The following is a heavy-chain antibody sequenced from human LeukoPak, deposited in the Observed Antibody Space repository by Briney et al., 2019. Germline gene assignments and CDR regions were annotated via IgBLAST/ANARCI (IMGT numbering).Heavy chain of an antibody. D-gene: IGHD6-19*01. J-gene: IGHJ4*02. V-gene: IGHV3-23*01. CDR1: GFTFTTYA. CDR3: AKAVVSGRSFDY. CDR2: ISGSGAFT. Sequence: GGSLRLSCAASGFTFTTYAMSWVRQAPGKGVEWVSTISGSGAFTYFADSVKGRFTISRDNSRNTLYLQMNSLRAADTAVYYCAKAVVSGRSFDYWGQGNLVTVSS.